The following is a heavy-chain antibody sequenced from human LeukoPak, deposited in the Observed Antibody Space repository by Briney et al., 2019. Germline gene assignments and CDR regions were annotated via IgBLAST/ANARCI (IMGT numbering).Heavy chain of an antibody. D-gene: IGHD3-22*01. V-gene: IGHV1-18*04. CDR3: ARDSYYYDSSGLFDY. CDR1: GYTLTDYY. J-gene: IGHJ4*02. Sequence: ASVKVSCKASGYTLTDYYLHWVRQAPGQGLEWMGWISAYNGNTNYAQKLQGRVTMTTDTSTSTAYMELRSLRSDDTAVYYCARDSYYYDSSGLFDYWGQGTLVTVSS. CDR2: ISAYNGNT.